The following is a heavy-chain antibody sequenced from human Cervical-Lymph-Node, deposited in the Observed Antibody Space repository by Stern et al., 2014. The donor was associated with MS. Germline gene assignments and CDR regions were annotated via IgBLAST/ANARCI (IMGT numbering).Heavy chain of an antibody. CDR3: AREATRIIVGIDY. J-gene: IGHJ4*02. CDR1: GYDFTGFF. Sequence: QVQLVQSGAKVKKPGASVKVSCKASGYDFTGFFIHWVRQVPGQGLEWMGRLNPNSDDPTYAQNFQGRVTLTSDTSISTAYLELSRLTSADTAVDYCAREATRIIVGIDYWGQGTQVTVST. CDR2: LNPNSDDP. V-gene: IGHV1-2*06. D-gene: IGHD2/OR15-2a*01.